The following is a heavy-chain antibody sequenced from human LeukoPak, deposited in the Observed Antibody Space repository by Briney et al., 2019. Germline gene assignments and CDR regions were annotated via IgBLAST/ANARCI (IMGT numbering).Heavy chain of an antibody. J-gene: IGHJ4*02. CDR2: INWNGGNT. V-gene: IGHV3-20*04. Sequence: GGSLRLSCAASGFTFDDHGMSWVRQAPGKGLEWVSDINWNGGNTGYTDSVKGRFAISRDNAKNSLYLQMNSLRAEDTALYYCARARLNYYDSSGKSYYFDYWGQGTLVTVSS. D-gene: IGHD3-22*01. CDR3: ARARLNYYDSSGKSYYFDY. CDR1: GFTFDDHG.